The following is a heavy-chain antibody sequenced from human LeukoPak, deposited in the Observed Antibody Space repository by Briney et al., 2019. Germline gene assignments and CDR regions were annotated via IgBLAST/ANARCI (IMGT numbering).Heavy chain of an antibody. CDR2: INPDGRTT. Sequence: GGSLRLSCAASGFRFNTYWMHWVRQAPGEGLVWVSRINPDGRTTDYANSVKGRFTTSRDNAKNTLYLQMDSLRVEDTATYYCAKVDGTGNSVFDYWGQGTLVPVSS. J-gene: IGHJ4*02. D-gene: IGHD6-19*01. CDR3: AKVDGTGNSVFDY. CDR1: GFRFNTYW. V-gene: IGHV3-74*01.